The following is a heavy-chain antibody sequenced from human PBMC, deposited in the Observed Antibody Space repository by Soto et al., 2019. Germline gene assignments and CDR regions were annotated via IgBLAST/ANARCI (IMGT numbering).Heavy chain of an antibody. CDR1: GGSISSYY. CDR2: IYYSGST. V-gene: IGHV4-59*08. CDR3: ASLCSGGSCYSDY. J-gene: IGHJ4*02. Sequence: SETLSLTCTVSGGSISSYYWSWIRQPPGKGLEWIGYIYYSGSTNYNPSLKSRVTISVDTSKNHFSLKLSSVTAADTAVYYCASLCSGGSCYSDYWGQGTLVTVSS. D-gene: IGHD2-15*01.